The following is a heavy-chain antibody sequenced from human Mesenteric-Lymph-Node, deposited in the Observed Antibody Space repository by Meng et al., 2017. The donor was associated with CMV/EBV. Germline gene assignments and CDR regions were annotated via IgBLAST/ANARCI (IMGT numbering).Heavy chain of an antibody. J-gene: IGHJ3*02. CDR2: IGSSGSAI. V-gene: IGHV3-48*03. CDR3: ARVFDI. CDR1: GFTFSNYE. Sequence: GGSLRLSCAASGFTFSNYEMNWVRQAPGKGLEWVSNIGSSGSAIYYADPVKGRFTISRDNAKNSLYLQMNSLRTEDTAVYYCARVFDIWGQGTQVTVSS.